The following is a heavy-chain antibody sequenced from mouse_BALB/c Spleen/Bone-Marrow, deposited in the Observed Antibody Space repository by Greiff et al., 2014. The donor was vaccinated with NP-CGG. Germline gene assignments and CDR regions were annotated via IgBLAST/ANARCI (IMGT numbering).Heavy chain of an antibody. J-gene: IGHJ2*01. Sequence: VQLQESGAELAKPGASVKMSCKASGYTFTSYWMHWVKQRPGQGLEWIGYINPSTGYTEYNQKFKDKAALTADKSSSTAYMQLSSLTSVDSAVYFCARLGYSGYWGQGTALTVSS. D-gene: IGHD1-3*01. CDR3: ARLGYSGY. CDR1: GYTFTSYW. V-gene: IGHV1-7*01. CDR2: INPSTGYT.